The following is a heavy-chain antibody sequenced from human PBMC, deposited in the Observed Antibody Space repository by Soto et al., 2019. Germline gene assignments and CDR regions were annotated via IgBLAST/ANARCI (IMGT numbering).Heavy chain of an antibody. CDR2: IYSGGST. J-gene: IGHJ6*02. D-gene: IGHD3-10*01. Sequence: GALRLSGAGSGCTVSSNYMSWVRQAPGKGLEWVSVIYSGGSTYYADSVKGRFTISRDNSKNTLYLQMNSLRAEDTAVYYCARGWGYYGSGSYHPYYYGMDVWGQGTTVTVSS. CDR1: GCTVSSNY. CDR3: ARGWGYYGSGSYHPYYYGMDV. V-gene: IGHV3-53*01.